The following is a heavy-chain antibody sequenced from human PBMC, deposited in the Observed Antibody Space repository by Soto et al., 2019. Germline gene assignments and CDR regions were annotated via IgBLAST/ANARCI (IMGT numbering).Heavy chain of an antibody. D-gene: IGHD2-15*01. CDR1: GGSISSGGYY. CDR2: IYYSGST. J-gene: IGHJ6*02. CDR3: ARDFGGYCSGGSCYYGMDV. Sequence: QVQLQESGPGLVKPSQTLSLTCTVSGGSISSGGYYWSWIRQHPGKGLEWIGYIYYSGSTYYNPSLKSRVTISVDTSKNQFSLKLSSVTAADTAVYYCARDFGGYCSGGSCYYGMDVWGQGTTVTVSS. V-gene: IGHV4-31*03.